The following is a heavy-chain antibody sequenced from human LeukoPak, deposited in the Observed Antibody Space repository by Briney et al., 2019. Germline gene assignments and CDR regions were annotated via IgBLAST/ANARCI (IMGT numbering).Heavy chain of an antibody. D-gene: IGHD3-10*01. CDR1: GGSFSGYY. CDR3: ARTPWFGELLVYYYYGMDV. V-gene: IGHV4-34*01. CDR2: INHSGST. Sequence: SETLSLTCAVYGGSFSGYYWSWIRQPPGKGLEWIGEINHSGSTNYNPSLKSRVTISVDTSKNQFSLKLSSVTAADTAVYYRARTPWFGELLVYYYYGMDVWGKGTTVTVSS. J-gene: IGHJ6*04.